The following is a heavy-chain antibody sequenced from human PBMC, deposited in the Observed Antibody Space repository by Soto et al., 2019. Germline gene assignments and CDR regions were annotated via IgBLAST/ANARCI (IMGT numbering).Heavy chain of an antibody. V-gene: IGHV4-38-2*01. D-gene: IGHD1-26*01. CDR3: ARIVGATAYAFDI. CDR2: IYYSGSA. Sequence: SETLSLTCAVSGSPISSGYYWGWIRQPPGKGLEWIGSIYYSGSAYYSPSLKSRVTISVDTSKNQFSLGLRFVTAADTAVYYCARIVGATAYAFDIWGQGTMVTVSS. J-gene: IGHJ3*02. CDR1: GSPISSGYY.